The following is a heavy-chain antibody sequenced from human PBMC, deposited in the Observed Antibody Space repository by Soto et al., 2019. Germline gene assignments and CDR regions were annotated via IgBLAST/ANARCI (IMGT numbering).Heavy chain of an antibody. CDR1: GGTFSSYA. CDR2: IIPIFGTA. Sequence: ASVKVSCKASGGTFSSYAISWVRQPPGQGLEWMGGIIPIFGTANYAQKFQGRVTITADKCTSTAYMELSSLRSEDTAVYYCARSDPDNYYYYGMDVWGQGTTVTVSS. D-gene: IGHD3-9*01. CDR3: ARSDPDNYYYYGMDV. V-gene: IGHV1-69*06. J-gene: IGHJ6*02.